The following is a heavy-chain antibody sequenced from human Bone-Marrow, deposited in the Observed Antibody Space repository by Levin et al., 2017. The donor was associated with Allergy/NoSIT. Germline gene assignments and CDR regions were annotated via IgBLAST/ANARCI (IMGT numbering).Heavy chain of an antibody. Sequence: SCAVSGGSLNDYSWNWVRQPPGKSLECLGEIHHSGSTNYNPSLKSRVTISVEMSKNQISLNLTSVTAADTGPYYCSSASQANRKARVYWYFDLWGRETLVTVSS. J-gene: IGHJ2*01. D-gene: IGHD3-16*02. V-gene: IGHV4-34*01. CDR1: GGSLNDYS. CDR2: IHHSGST. CDR3: SSASQANRKARVYWYFDL.